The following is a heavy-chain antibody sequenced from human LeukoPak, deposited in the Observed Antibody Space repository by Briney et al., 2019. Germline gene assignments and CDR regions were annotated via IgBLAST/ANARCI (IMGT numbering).Heavy chain of an antibody. CDR3: ARAPFSSGWYLPWGYMDV. Sequence: ASVRVSCKAFGYPFTLFYVHWVRQAPGQGLEWMAWISAYNTNTNYAQKFQGRVSMTTDTSTSTAYMELRSLRSDDTAVYYCARAPFSSGWYLPWGYMDVWGKGTTVTISS. V-gene: IGHV1-18*04. J-gene: IGHJ6*03. CDR1: GYPFTLFY. CDR2: ISAYNTNT. D-gene: IGHD6-19*01.